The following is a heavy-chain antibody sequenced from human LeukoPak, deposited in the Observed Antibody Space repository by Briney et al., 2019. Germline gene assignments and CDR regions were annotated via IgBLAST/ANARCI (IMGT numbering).Heavy chain of an antibody. CDR2: IYYSGST. CDR3: ARQGGCSSTSCYSPLFDY. CDR1: GGSISSSSYY. D-gene: IGHD2-2*01. Sequence: SETLSLTCTVSGGSISSSSYYWGWIRQPPGKGLEWIGSIYYSGSTYYNPSLKGRVTISVDTSKNQFSLKLSSVTAADTAVYYCARQGGCSSTSCYSPLFDYWGQGTLVTVSS. V-gene: IGHV4-39*01. J-gene: IGHJ4*02.